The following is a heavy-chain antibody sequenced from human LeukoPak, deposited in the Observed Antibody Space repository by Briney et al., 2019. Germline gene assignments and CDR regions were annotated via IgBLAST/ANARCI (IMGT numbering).Heavy chain of an antibody. V-gene: IGHV3-23*01. J-gene: IGHJ4*02. CDR1: GFTFSNYA. Sequence: GGSLRLSCAASGFTFSNYALSWVRQAPGKGLEWVSDISGSGASTYYADSVKGRFTISRDNSKNTLYLQMNSLRAEDTAVYYCAKEVAAAGTHWGQGTLVTVSS. CDR3: AKEVAAAGTH. CDR2: ISGSGAST. D-gene: IGHD6-13*01.